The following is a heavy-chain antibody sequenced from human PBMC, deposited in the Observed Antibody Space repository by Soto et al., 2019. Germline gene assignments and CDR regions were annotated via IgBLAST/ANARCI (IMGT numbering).Heavy chain of an antibody. V-gene: IGHV3-23*01. CDR3: AKGRTFD. CDR2: ISGRGGTT. CDR1: GLTFSNYA. J-gene: IGHJ4*02. Sequence: EVQLLESGGGLVQPGGSLRLSCAASGLTFSNYAMSWFRQAPGKGLEWVSTISGRGGTTDFADSVKGRFTISRDNSKSTWYLRMNSLRAGDTAVYFCAKGRTFDWGQGTLVTVS.